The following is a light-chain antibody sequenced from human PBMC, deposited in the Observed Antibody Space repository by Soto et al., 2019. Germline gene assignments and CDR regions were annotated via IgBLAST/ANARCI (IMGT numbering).Light chain of an antibody. Sequence: DLQMTQSPSSLSASVGDRVTITCRASQNINTYLHWYHQKPGKAPSLLIYAASSLQSGVPSRFSGSGSGTDFTLTISSLQPEDFATYYCQQSYSTPYTFGQGTKVDIK. CDR2: AAS. J-gene: IGKJ2*01. CDR3: QQSYSTPYT. V-gene: IGKV1-39*01. CDR1: QNINTY.